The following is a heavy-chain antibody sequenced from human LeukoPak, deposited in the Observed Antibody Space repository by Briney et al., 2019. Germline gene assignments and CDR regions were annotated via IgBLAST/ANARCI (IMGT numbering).Heavy chain of an antibody. CDR3: AKDIIVGAINSFDY. Sequence: GGSLRLSFAASGFTFSSYGMHWVRQAPGKGLEWVAVISYDGSNKYYADSVKGRFTISRDNSKNTLYLQMNSLRAEDTAVYYCAKDIIVGAINSFDYWGQGTLVTVSS. D-gene: IGHD1-26*01. V-gene: IGHV3-30*18. J-gene: IGHJ4*02. CDR1: GFTFSSYG. CDR2: ISYDGSNK.